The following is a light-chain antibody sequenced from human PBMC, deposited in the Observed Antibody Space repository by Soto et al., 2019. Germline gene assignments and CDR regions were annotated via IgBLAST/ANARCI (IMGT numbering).Light chain of an antibody. Sequence: QSVLTQPPSVSGAPGQRVTISCTGTSSNIGPGYDVHWYQQLPGTAPKLLIYDNPNRPSGVPGRFSGSKSGTSASLAITGLQIEDEADYYCQSYDSSLRVVVFGGGTKLTVL. CDR2: DNP. V-gene: IGLV1-40*01. CDR1: SSNIGPGYD. J-gene: IGLJ3*02. CDR3: QSYDSSLRVVV.